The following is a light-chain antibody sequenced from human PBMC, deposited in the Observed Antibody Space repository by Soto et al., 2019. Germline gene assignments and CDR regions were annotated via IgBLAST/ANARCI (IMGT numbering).Light chain of an antibody. Sequence: DIVMTQSPDSLSVSLGERATINCKSSQSVLYSSNNKNYLAWYQQKPGQPPKLLIYWASTRESGVPDRFSGSGSGTDFSLTISRLEPEDFAVYHCQQYSSSPRTFGQGTRLEIK. CDR2: WAS. V-gene: IGKV4-1*01. CDR3: QQYSSSPRT. J-gene: IGKJ5*01. CDR1: QSVLYSSNNKNY.